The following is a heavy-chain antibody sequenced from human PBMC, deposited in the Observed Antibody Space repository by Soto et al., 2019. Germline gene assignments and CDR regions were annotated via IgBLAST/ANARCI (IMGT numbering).Heavy chain of an antibody. CDR3: ARWYELYSSSAAFDI. CDR2: INSDGSST. Sequence: GGSLRLSCAASGFTFSSYWMHWVRQAPGKGLVWVSHINSDGSSTSYADSVKGRFTISRDNAKNTLYLQMNSLRAEDTAVYSCARWYELYSSSAAFDIWGQGTMVTVSS. D-gene: IGHD6-6*01. J-gene: IGHJ3*02. CDR1: GFTFSSYW. V-gene: IGHV3-74*01.